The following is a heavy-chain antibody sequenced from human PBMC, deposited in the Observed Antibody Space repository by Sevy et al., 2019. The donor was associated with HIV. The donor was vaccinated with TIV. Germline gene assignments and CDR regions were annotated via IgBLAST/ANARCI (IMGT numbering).Heavy chain of an antibody. V-gene: IGHV4-59*01. Sequence: SETLSLTCTVSGGSISSYYWSWIRQPPGKGLEWIGYIYYSGSTNYNPSLKSRVNISVDTSKNQFSLKLSSVTAADTAVYYCARGINCSGGSCYPNDYWGQGTLVTVSS. D-gene: IGHD2-15*01. CDR3: ARGINCSGGSCYPNDY. CDR2: IYYSGST. J-gene: IGHJ4*02. CDR1: GGSISSYY.